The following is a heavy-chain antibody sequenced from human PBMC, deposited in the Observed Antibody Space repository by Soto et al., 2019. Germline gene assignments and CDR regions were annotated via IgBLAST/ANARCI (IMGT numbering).Heavy chain of an antibody. CDR3: ARDSSGYDLNNHYYYYYMDV. J-gene: IGHJ6*03. Sequence: ASVTVSCKASGYTFTSYYMHWVRQAPGQGLEWMGWMNPNSGNTGYAQKFQGRVTMTRNTSISTAYMELSSLRSEDTAVYYCARDSSGYDLNNHYYYYYMDVWGKGTTVTVSS. V-gene: IGHV1-8*02. CDR1: GYTFTSYY. D-gene: IGHD5-12*01. CDR2: MNPNSGNT.